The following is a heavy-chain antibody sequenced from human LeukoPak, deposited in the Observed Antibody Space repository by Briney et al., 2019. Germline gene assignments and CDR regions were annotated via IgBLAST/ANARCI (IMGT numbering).Heavy chain of an antibody. D-gene: IGHD1-26*01. J-gene: IGHJ4*02. Sequence: PGGSLRLSCAASGFTFSSYGMHWVRQAPGKGLEWVAVISYDGTNKYYADSVKGRFTISRDNSKNTLYLQMNSLRAEDTAVYYCAKDLIVGATGGLFDYWGQGTLVTVSS. CDR3: AKDLIVGATGGLFDY. CDR2: ISYDGTNK. CDR1: GFTFSSYG. V-gene: IGHV3-30*18.